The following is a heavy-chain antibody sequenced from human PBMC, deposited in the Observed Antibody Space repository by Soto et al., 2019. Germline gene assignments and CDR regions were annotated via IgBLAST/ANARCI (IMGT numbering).Heavy chain of an antibody. CDR3: ARKHYFGLDY. CDR1: GFNFGGSW. V-gene: IGHV3-7*04. CDR2: INPDGSGE. D-gene: IGHD1-26*01. Sequence: EVQLVESGGGLVQPGGSLRLSCAASGFNFGGSWMTWVRQALGKGLEWLAKINPDGSGEYYVDSVKGRVTISRDNAKSSLFFQMHSLRDEDKVVYFCARKHYFGLDYWGQGTLVTVSS. J-gene: IGHJ4*02.